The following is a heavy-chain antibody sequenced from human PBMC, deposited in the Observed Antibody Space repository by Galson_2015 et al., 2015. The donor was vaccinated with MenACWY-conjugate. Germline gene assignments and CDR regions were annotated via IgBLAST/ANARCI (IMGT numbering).Heavy chain of an antibody. CDR3: ARHPPGGRGMDV. J-gene: IGHJ6*02. CDR1: GYNFSTYW. Sequence: QSGAEVKKPGESLKISCTGSGYNFSTYWIGWVRQMPGKGLEWMGLISPDDSNTRYSPAFQGQVTISADRSISTAYLQWNPLQASDTAIYYCARHPPGGRGMDVWGQGTTVTVSS. CDR2: ISPDDSNT. D-gene: IGHD1-26*01. V-gene: IGHV5-51*01.